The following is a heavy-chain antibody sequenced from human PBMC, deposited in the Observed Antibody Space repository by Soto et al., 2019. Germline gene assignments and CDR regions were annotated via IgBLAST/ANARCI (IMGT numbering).Heavy chain of an antibody. D-gene: IGHD4-17*01. CDR3: ARLQMTTVTLYGMDV. V-gene: IGHV5-51*01. Sequence: EVQLVQSGAEVKKPGESLKISCKGSGYSFTSYWIGWVRQMPGKGLEWMGIIYPGDSDTRYSPSFQGQVTISADKSISTAYLQWSSLKASDTAMYYCARLQMTTVTLYGMDVWGQGTTVTVSS. CDR2: IYPGDSDT. J-gene: IGHJ6*02. CDR1: GYSFTSYW.